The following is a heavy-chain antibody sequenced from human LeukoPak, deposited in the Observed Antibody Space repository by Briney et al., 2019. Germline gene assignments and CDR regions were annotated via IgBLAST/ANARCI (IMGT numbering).Heavy chain of an antibody. Sequence: PGGSLRLSYAASGFTFSSHWMSWVRQAPGKGLEWVANIKQDGSEKYYVDSVKGRFTTSRDNAKNSLYLEMNSLRAEDTAVYYCARSQQLVGWYFDLWGRGTLVTVSS. CDR1: GFTFSSHW. CDR2: IKQDGSEK. CDR3: ARSQQLVGWYFDL. V-gene: IGHV3-7*01. D-gene: IGHD6-6*01. J-gene: IGHJ2*01.